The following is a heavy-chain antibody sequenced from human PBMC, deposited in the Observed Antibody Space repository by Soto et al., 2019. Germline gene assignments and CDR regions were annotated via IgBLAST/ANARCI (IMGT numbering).Heavy chain of an antibody. CDR1: GYSISTGYH. CDR3: ARPTYDSIDY. CDR2: IFHSGTT. J-gene: IGHJ4*02. V-gene: IGHV4-38-2*01. Sequence: KPSETLSLTCAVSGYSISTGYHWGWPRQPPGKGLEWIGNIFHSGTTYYNSSLKSRVTISVDTSKNQFSLKPSSVTAADTAVYYCARPTYDSIDYWGQGTLVTVS. D-gene: IGHD3-22*01.